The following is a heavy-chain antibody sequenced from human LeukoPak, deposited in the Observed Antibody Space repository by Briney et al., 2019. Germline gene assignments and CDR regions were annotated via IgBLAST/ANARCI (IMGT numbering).Heavy chain of an antibody. CDR3: AKDRSCTNDICHGDFDY. J-gene: IGHJ4*02. CDR1: GFTFSSYA. Sequence: GGSLRLSCAASGFTFSSYAVSWVRQAPGKGLEWVSSISGSGGSTYSADSVKARFTISRDNSKNTLYLQMNSLRAEDTALYYCAKDRSCTNDICHGDFDYWGKGTLVTVSS. D-gene: IGHD2-8*01. V-gene: IGHV3-23*01. CDR2: ISGSGGST.